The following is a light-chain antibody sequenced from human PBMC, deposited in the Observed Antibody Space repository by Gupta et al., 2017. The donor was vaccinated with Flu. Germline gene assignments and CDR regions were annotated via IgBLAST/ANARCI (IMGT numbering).Light chain of an antibody. CDR2: GAS. V-gene: IGKV3-20*01. Sequence: IVLTQSPGTLSLSPGERATLSCRASQSVSSSYLAWYQQKPGQAPRLLIYGASSRATGIPDRFSGSGSGTDFTLTISRLEPEDFAVYYCQLYGSSPEYTFGQGTKLEIK. CDR1: QSVSSSY. J-gene: IGKJ2*01. CDR3: QLYGSSPEYT.